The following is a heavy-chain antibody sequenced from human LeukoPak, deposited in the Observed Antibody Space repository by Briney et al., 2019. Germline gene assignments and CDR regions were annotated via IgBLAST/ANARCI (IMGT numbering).Heavy chain of an antibody. CDR2: INHSGST. V-gene: IGHV4-34*01. CDR3: ARGGKYYYDSSGYPY. Sequence: PSETLSLTCAVYGGSFSGYYWSWIRQPLGKGLEWIGEINHSGSTNYNPSLKSRVTISVDTSKNQFSLKLSSVTAADTAVYYCARGGKYYYDSSGYPYWGQGTLVTVSS. J-gene: IGHJ4*02. CDR1: GGSFSGYY. D-gene: IGHD3-22*01.